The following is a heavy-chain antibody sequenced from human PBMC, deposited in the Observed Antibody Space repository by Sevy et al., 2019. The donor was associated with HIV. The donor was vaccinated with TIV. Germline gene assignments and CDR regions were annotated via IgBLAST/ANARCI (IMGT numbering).Heavy chain of an antibody. CDR2: IWYDESNK. D-gene: IGHD5-18*01. V-gene: IGHV3-33*01. CDR3: ARDGEYGYSHGTYYYYGMDV. Sequence: GGSLRLSCAASAFTFSSYGMHWVRQAPGKGLEWVAVIWYDESNKNYADSVKGRFTISRDNSKNTLYLQMNSLRAEDAAVDYRARDGEYGYSHGTYYYYGMDVWGHGTTVTVSS. J-gene: IGHJ6*02. CDR1: AFTFSSYG.